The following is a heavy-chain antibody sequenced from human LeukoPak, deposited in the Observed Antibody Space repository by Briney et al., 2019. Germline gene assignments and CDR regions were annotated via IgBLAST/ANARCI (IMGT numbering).Heavy chain of an antibody. CDR1: GGSFSGYY. CDR2: INHSGST. D-gene: IGHD2-2*01. V-gene: IGHV4-34*01. Sequence: PSETLSLTCAVYGGSFSGYYWSWIRQPPRKGLEWIGEINHSGSTNYNPSLKSRVTISVDTSKNQFSLKLSSVTAADTAVYYCAGGAYCSSTSCPFSWGYYYYGMDVWDQGTTVTVSS. J-gene: IGHJ6*02. CDR3: AGGAYCSSTSCPFSWGYYYYGMDV.